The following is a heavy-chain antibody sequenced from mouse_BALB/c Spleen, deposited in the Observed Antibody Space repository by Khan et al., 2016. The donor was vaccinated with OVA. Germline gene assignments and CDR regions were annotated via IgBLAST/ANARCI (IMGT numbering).Heavy chain of an antibody. D-gene: IGHD1-1*01. Sequence: QVQLKESGAELMKPGASVKLSCKATGYTFSSYWIEWVKQRPGHGLEWIGEILPGSGRTNYHEKFKGKATFTADTSSNTAYMQLSNLTSDDSAVYYCARGNYYGSSSWFGYWGQGTLVTVSA. CDR3: ARGNYYGSSSWFGY. J-gene: IGHJ3*01. CDR2: ILPGSGRT. V-gene: IGHV1-9*01. CDR1: GYTFSSYW.